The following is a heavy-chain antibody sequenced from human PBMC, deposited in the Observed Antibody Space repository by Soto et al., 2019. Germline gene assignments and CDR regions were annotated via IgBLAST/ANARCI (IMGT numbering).Heavy chain of an antibody. CDR3: ARGGSGSPWDY. D-gene: IGHD1-26*01. J-gene: IGHJ4*02. V-gene: IGHV4-4*07. Sequence: SEALSVMCTVSGGSISIYFWSWIWQPGGKGVEWIGRIYTSGSTNYNPSLKSRVTMSVDTSKNQFSLKLSSVTAEDTAVYYCARGGSGSPWDYWVQGTPVTVSS. CDR2: IYTSGST. CDR1: GGSISIYF.